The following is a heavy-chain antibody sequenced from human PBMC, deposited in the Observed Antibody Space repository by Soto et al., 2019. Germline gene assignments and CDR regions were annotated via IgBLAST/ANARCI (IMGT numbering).Heavy chain of an antibody. J-gene: IGHJ6*02. V-gene: IGHV1-24*01. CDR2: FDPEDGET. D-gene: IGHD1-7*01. Sequence: GASVKVSCKVSGYTLTELSMHWVRQAPGKGLERMGGFDPEDGETIYAQKFQGRVTMTEDTSTDTAYMELSSLRSEDTAVYYCATDLTGTTNFPGSMDYYYYYGMDVWGQGTTVTVSS. CDR1: GYTLTELS. CDR3: ATDLTGTTNFPGSMDYYYYYGMDV.